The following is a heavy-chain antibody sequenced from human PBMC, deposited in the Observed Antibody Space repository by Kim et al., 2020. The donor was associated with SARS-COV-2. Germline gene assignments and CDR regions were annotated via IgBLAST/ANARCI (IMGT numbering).Heavy chain of an antibody. J-gene: IGHJ5*02. CDR2: IYYSGST. Sequence: SETLSLTCTVSGGSISSYYWSWIRQPPGKGLEWIGYIYYSGSTNYNPSLKSRVTISVDTSKNQFSLKLSSVTAADTAVYYCARFQSQLLLPRSNWFDPWGQGTLVTVSS. V-gene: IGHV4-59*13. CDR1: GGSISSYY. CDR3: ARFQSQLLLPRSNWFDP. D-gene: IGHD2-2*01.